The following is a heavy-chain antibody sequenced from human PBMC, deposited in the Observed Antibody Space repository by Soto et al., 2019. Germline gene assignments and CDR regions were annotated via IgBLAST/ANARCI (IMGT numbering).Heavy chain of an antibody. V-gene: IGHV1-2*06. CDR3: ARRGYSSSWYYYYYYGMDV. Sequence: ASVKVSCKASGYIFTDYYMHWVRQAPGQELGWMGRINPNSGGTNYAQKFQGRVTMTRNTSISTAYMELSSLRSEDTAVYYCARRGYSSSWYYYYYYGMDVWGQGTTVTVSS. CDR2: INPNSGGT. D-gene: IGHD6-13*01. CDR1: GYIFTDYY. J-gene: IGHJ6*02.